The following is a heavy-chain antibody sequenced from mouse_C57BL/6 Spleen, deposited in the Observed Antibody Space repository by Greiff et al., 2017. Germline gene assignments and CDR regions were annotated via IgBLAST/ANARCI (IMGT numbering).Heavy chain of an antibody. Sequence: EVQLVESGGGLVKPGGSLKLSCAASGFTFSSYTMSWVRQTPEKRLEWVATISGGGGNTYYPDSVKGRFTISRDNAKNTLYLQMSSLRSEDTALYYCARQILYYAMDYWGQGTSVTVSS. CDR2: ISGGGGNT. V-gene: IGHV5-9*01. CDR3: ARQILYYAMDY. CDR1: GFTFSSYT. J-gene: IGHJ4*01.